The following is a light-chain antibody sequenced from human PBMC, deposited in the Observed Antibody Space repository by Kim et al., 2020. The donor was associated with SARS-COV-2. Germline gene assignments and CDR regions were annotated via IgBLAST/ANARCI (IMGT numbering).Light chain of an antibody. CDR2: DAF. CDR3: QRRTI. Sequence: ATLSWSLRETATLSCRASQSVSRSLAWYQQKPGQAPRLLIYDAFYRATGIPARFSGSASETDFTLTINSLEPEDVAVYFCQRRTIFGGGTKVDIK. J-gene: IGKJ4*01. CDR1: QSVSRS. V-gene: IGKV3-11*01.